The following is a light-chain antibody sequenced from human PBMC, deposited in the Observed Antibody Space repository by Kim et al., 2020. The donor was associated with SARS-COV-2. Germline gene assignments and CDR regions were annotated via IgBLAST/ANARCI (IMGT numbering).Light chain of an antibody. Sequence: VSPGERATLSCRASQSVSSNLAWYQQKPGQAPRLLIYSASTRATGIPARFSGSGSGTEFTLTISSLQSEDFAVYYCHQYNNWPITFGQGTRLEIK. V-gene: IGKV3-15*01. CDR3: HQYNNWPIT. CDR2: SAS. CDR1: QSVSSN. J-gene: IGKJ5*01.